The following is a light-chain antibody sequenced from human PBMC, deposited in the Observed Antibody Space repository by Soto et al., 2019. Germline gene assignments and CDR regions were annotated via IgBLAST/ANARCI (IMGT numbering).Light chain of an antibody. CDR1: RSISTY. Sequence: DIPITPSPSAPAASVGGRGTNPCPASRSISTYLNWYQQKPGTAPRLLIYRASTVKTGVPPRFSGSGSGTDFTLTISSLRPDDIATYFCQHSYSSPPWTFGPGTKVDIK. CDR2: RAS. CDR3: QHSYSSPPWT. V-gene: IGKV1-39*01. J-gene: IGKJ1*01.